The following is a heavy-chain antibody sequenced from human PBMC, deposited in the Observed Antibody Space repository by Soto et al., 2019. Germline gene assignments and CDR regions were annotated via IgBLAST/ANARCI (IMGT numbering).Heavy chain of an antibody. J-gene: IGHJ4*02. CDR3: ARDGELYYFDY. CDR1: GGSFSGYY. D-gene: IGHD1-7*01. V-gene: IGHV4-34*01. CDR2: INHSGST. Sequence: TSETLSLTCAVYGGSFSGYYWSWIRQPPGKGLEWIGEINHSGSTNYNPSLKSRATISVDTSKNQFSLKLSSVTAADTAVYYCARDGELYYFDYWGQGILVTVSS.